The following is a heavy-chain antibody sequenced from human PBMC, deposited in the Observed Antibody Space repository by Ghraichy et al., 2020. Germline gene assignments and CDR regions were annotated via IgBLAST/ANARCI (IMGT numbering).Heavy chain of an antibody. CDR2: ISGGGGAI. V-gene: IGHV3-23*01. CDR3: AKEGAIYRSTWSYFFDS. CDR1: GFTFNNYA. Sequence: GGSLRLSCAASGFTFNNYAMSWVRQVPGKGLEWLAAISGGGGAIYYADSVRGRVSISRDNSKSILYLQVNRLRAEDTAIYYCAKEGAIYRSTWSYFFDSWGQGALVTVSS. J-gene: IGHJ4*02. D-gene: IGHD6-13*01.